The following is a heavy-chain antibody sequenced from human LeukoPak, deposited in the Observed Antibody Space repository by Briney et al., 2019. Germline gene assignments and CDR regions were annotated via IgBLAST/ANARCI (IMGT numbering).Heavy chain of an antibody. CDR3: ARLSGIAAAVGY. V-gene: IGHV1-2*02. CDR2: INPNSGGT. D-gene: IGHD6-13*01. J-gene: IGHJ4*02. Sequence: ASVKVSCKASGYTFTGYYMHWVQQAPGQGLEWMGWINPNSGGTNYAQKFQGRVTMTRDTSISTAYMELSRLRSDDTAVYYCARLSGIAAAVGYRGQGTLVTVSS. CDR1: GYTFTGYY.